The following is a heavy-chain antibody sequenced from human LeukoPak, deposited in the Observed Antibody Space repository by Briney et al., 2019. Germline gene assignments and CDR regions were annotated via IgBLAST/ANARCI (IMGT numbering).Heavy chain of an antibody. V-gene: IGHV4-4*07. CDR1: SGSITSDY. J-gene: IGHJ5*02. CDR2: IFTSGST. CDR3: SRGGANDL. Sequence: ASETLSLTCTVSSGSITSDYWSWIRQPAGKGLEWIGRIFTSGSTTYDPSLKSRVTMSLDTSKNQFFLKLSSVTAADTAAYFCSRGGANDLWGQGTLVTVSS. D-gene: IGHD4/OR15-4a*01.